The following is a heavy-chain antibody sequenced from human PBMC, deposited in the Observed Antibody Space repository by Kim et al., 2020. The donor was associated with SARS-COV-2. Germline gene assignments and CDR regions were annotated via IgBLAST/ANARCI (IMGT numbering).Heavy chain of an antibody. J-gene: IGHJ4*02. CDR2: INAGGGAI. CDR1: GFAFNTFA. D-gene: IGHD7-27*01. V-gene: IGHV3-23*03. CDR3: ATTSAWGPLDY. Sequence: GGSLRLSCVASGFAFNTFAMSWVRHAPGKGLEWVSLINAGGGAIFYVDSVKGRFTISRDDSRKTLELQMHSLRVDDTAVYYCATTSAWGPLDYWGQGSLVTVSS.